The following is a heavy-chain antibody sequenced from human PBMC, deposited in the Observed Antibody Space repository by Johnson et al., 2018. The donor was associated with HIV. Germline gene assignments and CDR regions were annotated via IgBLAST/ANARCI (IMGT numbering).Heavy chain of an antibody. D-gene: IGHD6-19*01. Sequence: VQLVESGGGLVQPGGSLRLSCVASGFNVSGNYMSWVRQAPGRGLEWVSVIYSGGSTYYADSVKGRFTISRDNSKNTLYLQMNSLRAEDTALYYCAKDRSTGWYPAFDIWGQGTMVTVSS. CDR3: AKDRSTGWYPAFDI. CDR2: IYSGGST. J-gene: IGHJ3*02. CDR1: GFNVSGNY. V-gene: IGHV3-66*01.